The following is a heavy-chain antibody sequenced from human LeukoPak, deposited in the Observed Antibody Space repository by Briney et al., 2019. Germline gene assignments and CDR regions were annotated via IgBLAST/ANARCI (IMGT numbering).Heavy chain of an antibody. Sequence: PSETLSLTCSVSGVSSSSSYWSWIRQPPGKGLEWIGYIYTSGRTNYNPSLRSRVTMSVDTSKNQFSLKLSSVTAADTAVYYCARHIAAPYYFDYWGQGTLVTVSS. D-gene: IGHD6-13*01. CDR3: ARHIAAPYYFDY. J-gene: IGHJ4*02. CDR2: IYTSGRT. V-gene: IGHV4-4*08. CDR1: GVSSSSSY.